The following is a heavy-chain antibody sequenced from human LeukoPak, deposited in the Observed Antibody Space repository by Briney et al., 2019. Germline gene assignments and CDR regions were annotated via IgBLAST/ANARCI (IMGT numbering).Heavy chain of an antibody. V-gene: IGHV4-34*01. CDR3: ARGVARTYYSDTSGYAAADY. J-gene: IGHJ4*02. Sequence: SETLSLTCAVYGESFSGYYWSWIRQPPGKGLEWIGEINHSGSTNYNPSLKSRVTISVDTSKNQFSLKLSSETAVDTAVYYCARGVARTYYSDTSGYAAADYWGQGTLVTVSS. CDR2: INHSGST. CDR1: GESFSGYY. D-gene: IGHD3-22*01.